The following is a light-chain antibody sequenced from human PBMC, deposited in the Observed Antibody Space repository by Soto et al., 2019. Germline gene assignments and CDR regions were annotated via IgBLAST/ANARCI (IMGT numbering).Light chain of an antibody. Sequence: AIRMTQSPSSFSASTGDRVTITCLASQGISSYLVWYQQKSGKAPTVLIYASSTLQTGVPSRFSGSGSGTDFSLTISSLHPEDVATYYCQQVDSYPRTFGQGTKVDIK. V-gene: IGKV1-8*01. CDR2: ASS. CDR1: QGISSY. CDR3: QQVDSYPRT. J-gene: IGKJ1*01.